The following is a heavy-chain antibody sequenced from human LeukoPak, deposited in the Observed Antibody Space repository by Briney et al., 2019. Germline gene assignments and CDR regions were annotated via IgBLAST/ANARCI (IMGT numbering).Heavy chain of an antibody. CDR3: AKQAMGVVY. V-gene: IGHV3-30*02. CDR1: GFTFSSFD. CDR2: IRYDGSNK. D-gene: IGHD5-18*01. J-gene: IGHJ4*02. Sequence: TGGSLRLSCAASGFTFSSFDIHWVRQAPGKGLEWVAFIRYDGSNKDYAHSVKGRFTISRDNSKNTLYLQMNSLRAEDTALYYCAKQAMGVVYWGQGTLVTVSS.